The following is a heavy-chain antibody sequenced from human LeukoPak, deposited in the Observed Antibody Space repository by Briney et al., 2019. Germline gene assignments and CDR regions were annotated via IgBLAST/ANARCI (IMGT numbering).Heavy chain of an antibody. CDR3: ARDYGSGSYYIRKNWFDP. CDR2: ISYDGSNK. D-gene: IGHD3-10*01. Sequence: PGGSLRLSCAASGFTFSSYAMHWVRQAPGQGLEWVAVISYDGSNKYYADSVKGRFTISRDNSKNTLYLQMNSLRAEDTAVYYCARDYGSGSYYIRKNWFDPWGQGTLVTVSS. V-gene: IGHV3-30-3*01. J-gene: IGHJ5*02. CDR1: GFTFSSYA.